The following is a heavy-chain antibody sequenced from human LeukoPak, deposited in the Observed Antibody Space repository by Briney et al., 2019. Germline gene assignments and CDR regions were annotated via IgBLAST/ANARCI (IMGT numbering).Heavy chain of an antibody. J-gene: IGHJ1*01. CDR2: IYYSGST. Sequence: SETLSLTCTVSGGSISSYYWSWIRQPPGKGLEWIGDIYYSGSTNYNPSLKSRVTISVDTTKNQFSLKLSSVTAADTAVYYCARDGGDAEYFQHWGQGTLVTVSS. V-gene: IGHV4-59*01. CDR1: GGSISSYY. CDR3: ARDGGDAEYFQH. D-gene: IGHD2-21*02.